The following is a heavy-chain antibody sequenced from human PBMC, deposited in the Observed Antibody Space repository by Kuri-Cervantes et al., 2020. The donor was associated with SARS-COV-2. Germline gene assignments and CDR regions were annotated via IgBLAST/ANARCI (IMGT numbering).Heavy chain of an antibody. CDR3: ASVSTMGVSLD. CDR2: ISTSGGDT. CDR1: RFTFINYD. D-gene: IGHD5-24*01. J-gene: IGHJ4*02. Sequence: GGSLRLSCAASRFTFINYDLIWVRQAPGKGLEWVSSISTSGGDTNYADSLKGRFTISRDNSKNTLYLQMNSLRVEDTAVYYCASVSTMGVSLDWGQGTLVTVSS. V-gene: IGHV3-23*01.